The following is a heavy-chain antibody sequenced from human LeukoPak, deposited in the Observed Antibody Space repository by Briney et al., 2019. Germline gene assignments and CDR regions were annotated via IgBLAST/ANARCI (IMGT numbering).Heavy chain of an antibody. J-gene: IGHJ4*02. Sequence: GGSLRLSCAASGFTVSSYYMSWVRQAPGKGLEWVSVIYSGGSTYYADSLKGRFTISRDNSKNTLYLQMNSLRAEDTAVYYCARDGPVAREGWYDREAFGNYLDYWGRGALVTVSS. V-gene: IGHV3-53*01. CDR2: IYSGGST. CDR3: ARDGPVAREGWYDREAFGNYLDY. CDR1: GFTVSSYY. D-gene: IGHD6-19*01.